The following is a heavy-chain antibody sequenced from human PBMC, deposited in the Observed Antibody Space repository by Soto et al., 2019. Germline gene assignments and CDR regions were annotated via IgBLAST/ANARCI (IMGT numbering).Heavy chain of an antibody. CDR3: AKDLRPRRYQPTFDY. V-gene: IGHV3-30*18. Sequence: GGSLRLSCAASGFTFSSYGMHWVRQAPGKGLEWVAVISYDGSNKYYADSVKGRFTISRDNSKNTLYLQMNSLRAEDTAVYYCAKDLRPRRYQPTFDYWGQGTLVTVSS. CDR2: ISYDGSNK. CDR1: GFTFSSYG. J-gene: IGHJ4*02. D-gene: IGHD3-9*01.